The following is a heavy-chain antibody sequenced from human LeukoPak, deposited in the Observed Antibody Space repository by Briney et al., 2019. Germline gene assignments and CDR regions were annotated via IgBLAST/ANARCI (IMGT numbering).Heavy chain of an antibody. Sequence: PSETLSLTCTVSGGSISSYYWSWIRQPPGKGLEWIGYIYYSGIGSTNYNPSLKSRVTISVDTSKNQFSLKLSSVTAADTAVYYCARHVSGYDGSGGRRYYFDYWGQGTLVTVSS. D-gene: IGHD3-22*01. V-gene: IGHV4-59*08. J-gene: IGHJ4*02. CDR2: IYYSGIGST. CDR1: GGSISSYY. CDR3: ARHVSGYDGSGGRRYYFDY.